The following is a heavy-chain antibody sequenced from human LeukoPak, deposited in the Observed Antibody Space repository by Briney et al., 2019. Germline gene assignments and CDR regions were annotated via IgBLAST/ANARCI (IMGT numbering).Heavy chain of an antibody. CDR2: IYSGGST. V-gene: IGHV3-66*01. CDR1: GFTVSSNY. CDR3: ARGGIGSGSYFPPYYYGMDV. Sequence: GGSLRLSCAASGFTVSSNYMSWVRQAPGKGLEWVSVIYSGGSTYYADSVKGRFTISRDNSKNTLYLQMNSLRAEDTAVYYCARGGIGSGSYFPPYYYGMDVWGQGTTVTVSS. J-gene: IGHJ6*02. D-gene: IGHD1-26*01.